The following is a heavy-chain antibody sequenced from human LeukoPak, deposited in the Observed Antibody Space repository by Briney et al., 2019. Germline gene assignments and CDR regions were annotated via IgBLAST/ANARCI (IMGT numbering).Heavy chain of an antibody. V-gene: IGHV3-21*01. D-gene: IGHD5-18*01. Sequence: GGSLRLSCAASGFTFSTYSMNWVRQTPGKGLEWVSSISSSSTYIYYADSVKGRFTISRDNARNSLYLQMNSLRVEDTAVYYCAREPTAMILWGQGTLVTVSS. CDR1: GFTFSTYS. CDR3: AREPTAMIL. CDR2: ISSSSTYI. J-gene: IGHJ4*02.